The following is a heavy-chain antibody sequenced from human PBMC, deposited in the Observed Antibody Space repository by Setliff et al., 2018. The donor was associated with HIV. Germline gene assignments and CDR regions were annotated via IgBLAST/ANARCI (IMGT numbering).Heavy chain of an antibody. D-gene: IGHD3-10*01. CDR3: ASGVGHFDTSYSEKY. J-gene: IGHJ4*02. CDR1: DDTFTRFG. V-gene: IGHV1-69*06. CDR2: IFPRIGTT. Sequence: SVKVSCKASDDTFTRFGISWVRQAPGQGPEWVGAIFPRIGTTNHAQKFQGRVTITADKSISTVYMKMTSLRSEDTAVYYCASGVGHFDTSYSEKYWGQGTLVTVSS.